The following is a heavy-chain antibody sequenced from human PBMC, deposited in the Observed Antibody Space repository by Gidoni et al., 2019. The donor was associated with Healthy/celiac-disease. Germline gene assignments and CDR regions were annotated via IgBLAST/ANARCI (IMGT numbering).Heavy chain of an antibody. D-gene: IGHD3-16*01. CDR2: IRSSSSTI. Sequence: EVQLVESGGGLVQPGWSLRLSCAASGFTFSSYSMHWVRQAPGKGLEWVSYIRSSSSTIYYADSVKGRFTISRDNAKNSLYLQMNSLRAEDTAVYYCARDGAAQSIMITFGGGDAFDIWGQGTMVTVSS. CDR1: GFTFSSYS. CDR3: ARDGAAQSIMITFGGGDAFDI. V-gene: IGHV3-48*01. J-gene: IGHJ3*02.